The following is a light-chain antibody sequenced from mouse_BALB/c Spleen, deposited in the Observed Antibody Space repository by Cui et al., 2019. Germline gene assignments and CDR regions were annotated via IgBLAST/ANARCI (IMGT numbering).Light chain of an antibody. V-gene: IGKV12-41*01. CDR1: VNIHNY. CDR2: NAK. J-gene: IGKJ1*01. Sequence: DNQRTGSTASLSATVRKTFTITCRASVNIHNYLAWYQQKQGTSPQLLVYNAKTLADGVPSRFSGSGSGTQYSLKINSLQPEDFGSYYCQHFWSTPRTFGGGTKLEIK. CDR3: QHFWSTPRT.